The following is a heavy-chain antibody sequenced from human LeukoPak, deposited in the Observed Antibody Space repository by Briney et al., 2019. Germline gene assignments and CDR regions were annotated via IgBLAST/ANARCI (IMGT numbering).Heavy chain of an antibody. D-gene: IGHD6-19*01. CDR3: ARDSSGWRSIFDY. Sequence: SQTLSLTCALSGDSVSSNSAAWNWIRQSPSRGLEWLVRTYYRSKWYSDYAVSVKSPLTINPDTSKNQFSLQLNSVTPEDTAVYYCARDSSGWRSIFDYWGQGTLVSVSS. CDR1: GDSVSSNSAA. J-gene: IGHJ4*02. CDR2: TYYRSKWYS. V-gene: IGHV6-1*01.